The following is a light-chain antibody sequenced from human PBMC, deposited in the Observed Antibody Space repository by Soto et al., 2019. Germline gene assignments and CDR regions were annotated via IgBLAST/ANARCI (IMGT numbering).Light chain of an antibody. Sequence: IQMTQSPSSVSASVGDSVTITCRASQVISSWLAWYQVKPGKAPKLLIYGASNRESGVPSRFTARESGTLFAPTIHSLQPEDFATYYCQQASSLPLTFGGGTTVE. CDR1: QVISSW. V-gene: IGKV1-12*01. CDR3: QQASSLPLT. J-gene: IGKJ4*01. CDR2: GAS.